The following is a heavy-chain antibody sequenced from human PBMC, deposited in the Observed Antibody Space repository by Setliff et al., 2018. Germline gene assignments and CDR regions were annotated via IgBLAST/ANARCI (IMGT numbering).Heavy chain of an antibody. J-gene: IGHJ6*01. V-gene: IGHV1-8*02. CDR2: MNPNSGNT. D-gene: IGHD3-3*01. CDR3: ARGRERDYNFWSGYYTYYYYGMDV. Sequence: ASVKVSCKASGYTFTSYDINWVRQATGQGLEWMGWMNPNSGNTGYAQKFRGRVTMTRNTSISTAYMELSSLRSEDTAVYYCARGRERDYNFWSGYYTYYYYGMDVWG. CDR1: GYTFTSYD.